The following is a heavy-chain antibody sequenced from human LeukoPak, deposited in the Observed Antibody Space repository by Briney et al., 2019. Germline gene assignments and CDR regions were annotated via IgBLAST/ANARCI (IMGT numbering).Heavy chain of an antibody. V-gene: IGHV4-4*07. Sequence: PSETLSLTCTVSGGSISSYCWSWIRQPAGKGLEWIWRIYTSGSTNYNPSLKSRFTMSVDTSKNQFSLKLSSVTAADTAVYYCARDQRWNWFDPWGQGTLVTVSS. J-gene: IGHJ5*02. CDR1: GGSISSYC. CDR3: ARDQRWNWFDP. CDR2: IYTSGST. D-gene: IGHD5-24*01.